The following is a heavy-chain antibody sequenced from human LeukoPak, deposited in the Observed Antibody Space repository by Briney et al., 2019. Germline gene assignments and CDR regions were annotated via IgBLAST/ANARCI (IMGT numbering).Heavy chain of an antibody. V-gene: IGHV3-74*01. CDR2: IKGDGSST. J-gene: IGHJ4*02. CDR1: GFTVSSNY. D-gene: IGHD5-18*01. Sequence: GGSLRLSCAASGFTVSSNYMSWVRQAPGKGLVWVSRIKGDGSSTSYADSVKGRFTISRDNAKNTLYLQMNSLRAEDTAVYYCARDGYSFGHDFDYWGQGTLVTVSS. CDR3: ARDGYSFGHDFDY.